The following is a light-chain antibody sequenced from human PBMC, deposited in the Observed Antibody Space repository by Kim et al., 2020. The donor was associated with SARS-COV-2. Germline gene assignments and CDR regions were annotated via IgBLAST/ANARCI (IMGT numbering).Light chain of an antibody. CDR1: QSISSSY. CDR3: QYCSTPLT. Sequence: EIVLTQSPGTLSLSPGERATLSCRASQSISSSYLAWYQQKPGQAPRLLIYGASSRATGIPDRFSGSGSGTDFTLTISRLEPEDFAVYYCQYCSTPLTFGGGTKVDIK. V-gene: IGKV3-20*01. CDR2: GAS. J-gene: IGKJ4*01.